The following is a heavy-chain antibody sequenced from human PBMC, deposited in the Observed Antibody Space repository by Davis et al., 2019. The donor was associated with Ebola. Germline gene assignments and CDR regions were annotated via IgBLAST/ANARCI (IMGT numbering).Heavy chain of an antibody. CDR3: ARPMVTPYYYYGMDV. D-gene: IGHD5-18*01. CDR1: GYTFTSYG. Sequence: SVKVSCKASGYTFTSYGISWVRQAPGQGLEWMGGIIPIFGTANYAQKFQGRVTITADKSTSTAYMELSSLRSEDTAVYYCARPMVTPYYYYGMDVWGQGTTVTVSS. J-gene: IGHJ6*02. CDR2: IIPIFGTA. V-gene: IGHV1-69*06.